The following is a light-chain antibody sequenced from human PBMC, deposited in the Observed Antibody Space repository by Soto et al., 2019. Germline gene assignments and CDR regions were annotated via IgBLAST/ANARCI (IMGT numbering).Light chain of an antibody. CDR1: QSFSSSY. V-gene: IGKV3-20*01. Sequence: EIVLTQSPGTLSLSPGERATLSCRASQSFSSSYLAWYQQKPGQAPRLLVYGASTRSTGIPDRFSGSGSGTDFTLTISRLEPEDFAVYYCQQYGTVITFGQGTRLE. CDR3: QQYGTVIT. J-gene: IGKJ5*01. CDR2: GAS.